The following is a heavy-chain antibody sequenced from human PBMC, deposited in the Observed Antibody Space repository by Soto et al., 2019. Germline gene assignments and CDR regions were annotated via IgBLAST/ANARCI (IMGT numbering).Heavy chain of an antibody. V-gene: IGHV4-4*07. J-gene: IGHJ6*02. CDR1: GGSISSYY. D-gene: IGHD4-4*01. Sequence: NPSETLSLTCTVSGGSISSYYWSWIRQPAGKGLEWIGRIYTSGSTNYNPSLKSRVTMSVDTSKNQFSLKLSSVTAADTAVYYCARDPSYSNYYYYYYGMDVWGQGTTVTVSS. CDR3: ARDPSYSNYYYYYYGMDV. CDR2: IYTSGST.